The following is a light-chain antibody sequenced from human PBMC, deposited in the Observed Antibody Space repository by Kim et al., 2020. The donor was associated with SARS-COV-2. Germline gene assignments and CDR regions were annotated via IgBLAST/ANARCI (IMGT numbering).Light chain of an antibody. CDR3: LLYYSGDRV. CDR2: DTS. V-gene: IGLV7-46*01. J-gene: IGLJ3*02. Sequence: PGGPVPLTCATSTGAVTRDRYPYWVQQRPGQAPRTLIYDTSKKHSWTPARFSGSLLGDRAALTLSGAQPEDEAEYYCLLYYSGDRVFGRGTQLTVL. CDR1: TGAVTRDRY.